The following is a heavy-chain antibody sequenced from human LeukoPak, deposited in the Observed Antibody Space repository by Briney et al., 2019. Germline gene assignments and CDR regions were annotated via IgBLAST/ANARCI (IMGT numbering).Heavy chain of an antibody. CDR1: GFTFSSYG. V-gene: IGHV3-23*01. Sequence: GGSLRLSCAASGFTFSSYGMHWVRQAPGKGLDWVPAISASGGSTYYADSVKGRFTISRDNSKNTVYLQMNSLRGEDTAIYYCAPNWNLDYWGQGSLVTVSS. CDR3: APNWNLDY. D-gene: IGHD1-1*01. CDR2: ISASGGST. J-gene: IGHJ4*02.